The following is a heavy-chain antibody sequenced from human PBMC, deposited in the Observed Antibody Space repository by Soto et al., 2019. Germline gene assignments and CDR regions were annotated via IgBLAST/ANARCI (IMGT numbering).Heavy chain of an antibody. J-gene: IGHJ6*02. V-gene: IGHV4-34*01. D-gene: IGHD3-10*01. CDR2: VNHSGST. CDR1: GGSFSGYY. Sequence: QVQLQQWGAGLLKPSETLSLTCGVYGGSFSGYYWSWIRQPPGKGLEWIGEVNHSGSTNYNPSLKSRVTISVDTSKNQFSLKLSSVTAAYTALYYCARKYLPYYGSGSPYGMDVWGQGTTVTVSS. CDR3: ARKYLPYYGSGSPYGMDV.